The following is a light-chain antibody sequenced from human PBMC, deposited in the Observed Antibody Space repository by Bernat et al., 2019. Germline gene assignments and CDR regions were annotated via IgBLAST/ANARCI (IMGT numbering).Light chain of an antibody. CDR2: GAS. V-gene: IGKV1-16*01. CDR1: QAISKY. J-gene: IGKJ4*01. CDR3: QQYDRYPLA. Sequence: DIQMTQSPSSLSASVGDRVTITCRATQAISKYLAWVQQKPGKAPKSLIYGASTLFSGVPSRFSGSESETDLTLTISSLQPEDSATYYCQQYDRYPLAFGGGTKVEVK.